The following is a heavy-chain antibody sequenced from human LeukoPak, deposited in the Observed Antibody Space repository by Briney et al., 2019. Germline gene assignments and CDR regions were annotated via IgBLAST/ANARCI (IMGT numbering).Heavy chain of an antibody. Sequence: SETLSLTCAVYGGSFSGYYWSWIRQPPGKGLEWIGYIYYSGSTNYNPSLKSRVTISVDTSKNQFSLKLSSVTAADTAVYYCATENCSSTSCKRGASSQWYFDLWGRGTLVTVSS. CDR3: ATENCSSTSCKRGASSQWYFDL. D-gene: IGHD2-2*01. J-gene: IGHJ2*01. CDR2: IYYSGST. V-gene: IGHV4-59*01. CDR1: GGSFSGYY.